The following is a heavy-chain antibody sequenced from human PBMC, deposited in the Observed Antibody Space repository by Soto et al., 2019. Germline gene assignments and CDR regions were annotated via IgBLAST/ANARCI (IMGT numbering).Heavy chain of an antibody. Sequence: SVKVSCKASGGTFSSYAMHWVRQAPGQGLEWMGGIIPILDKPTYAQKFQGRVTITVDDSTATAYMELSSLRSGDTAVYYCTRSIGSGGVIGGFDYWGQGTPVTVSS. CDR1: GGTFSSYA. D-gene: IGHD3-16*02. CDR3: TRSIGSGGVIGGFDY. V-gene: IGHV1-69*10. J-gene: IGHJ4*02. CDR2: IIPILDKP.